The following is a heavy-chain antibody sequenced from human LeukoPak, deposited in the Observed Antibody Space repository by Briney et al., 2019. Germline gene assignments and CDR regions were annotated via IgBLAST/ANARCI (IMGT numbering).Heavy chain of an antibody. CDR2: IKQDGSEK. CDR3: ARDYPYYDFWSGYGPTAYVDY. Sequence: PGGSLRLSCAASGFTFSSYWMSRVRQAPGKGLEWVANIKQDGSEKYYVDSVKGRFTISRDNAKNSLYLQMNSLRAEDTAVYYCARDYPYYDFWSGYGPTAYVDYWGQGTLVTVSS. V-gene: IGHV3-7*01. D-gene: IGHD3-3*01. J-gene: IGHJ4*02. CDR1: GFTFSSYW.